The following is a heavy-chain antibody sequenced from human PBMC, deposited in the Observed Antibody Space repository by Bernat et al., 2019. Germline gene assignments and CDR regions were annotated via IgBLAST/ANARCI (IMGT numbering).Heavy chain of an antibody. CDR3: ARDNVASGSYYAVYGMDV. Sequence: QVQLQESGPGLVKPSQTLSLTCTVSGGSISSGGYYWSWIRQHPGKGLEWIGYIYYSGSTYYNPSLKSRVTTSVDTSKNQFSLKLSSVTAADTAVYYCARDNVASGSYYAVYGMDVWGQGTTVTVSS. D-gene: IGHD3-10*01. J-gene: IGHJ6*02. CDR1: GGSISSGGYY. V-gene: IGHV4-31*03. CDR2: IYYSGST.